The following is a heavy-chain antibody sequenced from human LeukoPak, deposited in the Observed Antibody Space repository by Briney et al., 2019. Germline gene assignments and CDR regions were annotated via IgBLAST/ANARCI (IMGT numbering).Heavy chain of an antibody. CDR3: ASSPDIVVVPAAPGHFDY. Sequence: SETLSLTCAVSGGSISTYYWNWIRQPPGKGLEWIGYIYYSGSTNYNPSLKSRVTISVDTSKNQFSLKLSSVTAADTAVYYCASSPDIVVVPAAPGHFDYWGQGTLVTVSS. CDR1: GGSISTYY. J-gene: IGHJ4*02. V-gene: IGHV4-59*08. CDR2: IYYSGST. D-gene: IGHD2-2*01.